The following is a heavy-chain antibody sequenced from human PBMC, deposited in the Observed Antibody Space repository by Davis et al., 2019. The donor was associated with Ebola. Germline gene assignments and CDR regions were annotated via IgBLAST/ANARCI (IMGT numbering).Heavy chain of an antibody. D-gene: IGHD6-13*01. CDR3: AKDPGYSSSWYFDY. CDR2: ISWNSGSI. J-gene: IGHJ4*02. V-gene: IGHV3-9*01. Sequence: SLKISCAASGFTFDDYAMHWVRQAPGKGLEWVSGISWNSGSIGYADSVKGRFTISRDNAKNSLYLQMNSLRAEDTALYYCAKDPGYSSSWYFDYWGQGTLVTVSS. CDR1: GFTFDDYA.